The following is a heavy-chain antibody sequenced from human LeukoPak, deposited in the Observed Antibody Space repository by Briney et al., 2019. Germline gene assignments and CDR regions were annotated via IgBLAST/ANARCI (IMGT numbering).Heavy chain of an antibody. CDR3: ARGPSTGNPYFFEY. J-gene: IGHJ4*02. CDR1: GCTFNSYD. Sequence: ASVKVSCKACGCTFNSYDINWVRQATGQGLEWMGWMNPNRGSTGYAQKFQGRVNITRKPSKSTAYMELSGLRSEDTAVNYLARGPSTGNPYFFEYWGQGTLVTVSS. V-gene: IGHV1-8*03. CDR2: MNPNRGST.